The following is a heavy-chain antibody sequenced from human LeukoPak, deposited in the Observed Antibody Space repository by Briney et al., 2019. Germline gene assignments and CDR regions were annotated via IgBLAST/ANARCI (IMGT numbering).Heavy chain of an antibody. CDR1: GYTFTGCY. V-gene: IGHV1-2*02. CDR2: INPNSGGT. Sequence: ASVKVSCKASGYTFTGCYMHWVRPAPGQGLAWMGWINPNSGGTNYAQKFRGRVTMTRDTSISTAYMELSRMRSDDTAVYYCARGRDGYNYYSGYWGQGTLVTVSS. CDR3: ARGRDGYNYYSGY. J-gene: IGHJ4*02. D-gene: IGHD5-24*01.